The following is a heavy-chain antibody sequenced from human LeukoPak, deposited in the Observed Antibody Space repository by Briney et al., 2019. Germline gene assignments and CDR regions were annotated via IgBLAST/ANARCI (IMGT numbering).Heavy chain of an antibody. CDR2: IGNSSSYI. CDR3: AASTKHTAMVDY. CDR1: GFTFDDYG. D-gene: IGHD5-18*01. V-gene: IGHV3-21*01. J-gene: IGHJ4*02. Sequence: PGGSLRLSCAASGFTFDDYGMSWVRQAPGKGLEWVSTIGNSSSYIYYTDSVNGRFTISRDNAKNSLYLQMNSLRAEDTAVYYCAASTKHTAMVDYWGQGTLVTVSS.